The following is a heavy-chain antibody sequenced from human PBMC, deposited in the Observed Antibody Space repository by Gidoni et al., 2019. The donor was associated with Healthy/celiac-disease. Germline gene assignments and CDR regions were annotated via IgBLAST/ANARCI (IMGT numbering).Heavy chain of an antibody. J-gene: IGHJ3*02. CDR2: IIPIFGTA. CDR3: ACLYSSGQGGDAFDI. V-gene: IGHV1-69*01. D-gene: IGHD6-19*01. Sequence: LEWMGGIIPIFGTANYAQKFQGRVTITPDETTSTAYMELTILRSEDTAVYYCACLYSSGQGGDAFDIWGQGTMVTVSS.